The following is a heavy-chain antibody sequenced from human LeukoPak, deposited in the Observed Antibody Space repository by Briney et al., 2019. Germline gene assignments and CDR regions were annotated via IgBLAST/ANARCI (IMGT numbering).Heavy chain of an antibody. Sequence: SQTLSLTCAISGDSVSSNSAAWNWIRQSPSRGLEWLGRTYYRSKWYNDYAVSVRSRITIDPDTSKNQFSLQLNSVTPEDTAVYYCARGLPSRYYFDYWGQGTLVTVSS. D-gene: IGHD5-12*01. J-gene: IGHJ4*02. CDR3: ARGLPSRYYFDY. CDR2: TYYRSKWYN. CDR1: GDSVSSNSAA. V-gene: IGHV6-1*01.